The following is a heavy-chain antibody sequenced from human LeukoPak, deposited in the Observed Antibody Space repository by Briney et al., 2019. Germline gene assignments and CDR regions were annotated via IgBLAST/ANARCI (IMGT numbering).Heavy chain of an antibody. CDR2: IDPSDSYT. Sequence: GESLKISCKGSGYSFTSYWISWVRQMPGKGLEWMGRIDPSDSYTKYSPSFQGHVTISADKSISTAYLQWSSLKASDTAMYYCARLEGGYDLALGYWGQGTLVTVSS. J-gene: IGHJ4*02. CDR3: ARLEGGYDLALGY. CDR1: GYSFTSYW. D-gene: IGHD5-12*01. V-gene: IGHV5-10-1*01.